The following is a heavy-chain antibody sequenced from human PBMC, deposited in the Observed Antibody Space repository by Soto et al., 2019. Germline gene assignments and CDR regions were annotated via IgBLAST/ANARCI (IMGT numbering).Heavy chain of an antibody. CDR3: ARDSSGWYFYGMEV. D-gene: IGHD6-25*01. CDR2: IKQDGSEK. CDR1: GFTFSSYW. Sequence: EVQLVESGGGLVQPGGSLRLSCAASGFTFSSYWMSWVRQAPGKGLEWVANIKQDGSEKDYVDSVKGRLTISKENTKNALYLQMNSLRTEDTAVYYCARDSSGWYFYGMEVWGHGTTVTVSS. V-gene: IGHV3-7*03. J-gene: IGHJ6*02.